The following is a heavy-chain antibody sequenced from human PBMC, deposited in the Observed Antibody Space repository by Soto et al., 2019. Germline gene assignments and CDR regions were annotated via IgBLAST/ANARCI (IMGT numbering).Heavy chain of an antibody. Sequence: PSETLSLTCTVSGGSVSRGSDYGSWIRQRPGKGLEWIGYINYSGSTNYNPSLKSRVTISVDTSKNQFSLKLSSVTAADTAVYYCARVEVDNWNYPTYYYYGMDVWGQGTTVTVSS. D-gene: IGHD1-7*01. CDR2: INYSGST. V-gene: IGHV4-61*01. J-gene: IGHJ6*02. CDR3: ARVEVDNWNYPTYYYYGMDV. CDR1: GGSVSRGSDY.